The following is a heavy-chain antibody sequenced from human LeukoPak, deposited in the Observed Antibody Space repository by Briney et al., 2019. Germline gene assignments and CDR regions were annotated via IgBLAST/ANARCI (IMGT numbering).Heavy chain of an antibody. CDR1: GFTFSSYG. D-gene: IGHD3-10*01. CDR2: ISYDGSNK. J-gene: IGHJ5*02. Sequence: GGSLGLSCAASGFTFSSYGMHWVRQAPGKGLEWVAVISYDGSNKYYADSVKGRFTISRDNSKNTLYLEMNSLRAEDTAVYYCANFGTFDPWGQGNLALVSS. CDR3: ANFGTFDP. V-gene: IGHV3-30*18.